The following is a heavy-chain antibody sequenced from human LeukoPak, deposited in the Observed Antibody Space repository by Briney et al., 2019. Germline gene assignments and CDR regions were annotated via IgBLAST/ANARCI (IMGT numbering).Heavy chain of an antibody. D-gene: IGHD3/OR15-3a*01. CDR2: ISGSGGST. J-gene: IGHJ5*01. Sequence: GGSLRLSCAASGFTFSSYAMSWVRQAPGKGLEWVSAISGSGGSTYYAGSVKGRFTISRDNSKNTLYLQMNSLRVEDTAIYYCAKDGRGLPDSWGQGTLVTVSS. CDR3: AKDGRGLPDS. CDR1: GFTFSSYA. V-gene: IGHV3-23*01.